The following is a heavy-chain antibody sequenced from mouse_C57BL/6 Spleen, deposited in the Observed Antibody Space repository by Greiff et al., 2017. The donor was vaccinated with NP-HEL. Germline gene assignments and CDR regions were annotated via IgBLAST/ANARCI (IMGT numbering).Heavy chain of an antibody. J-gene: IGHJ3*01. CDR1: GYTFTSYW. CDR3: ARGGDYDYLFAY. D-gene: IGHD2-4*01. CDR2: IDPSDSYT. V-gene: IGHV1-59*01. Sequence: QVQLQQPGAELVRPGTSVKLSCKASGYTFTSYWMHWVKQRPGQGLEWIGVIDPSDSYTNYNQKFKGKATLTVDTSSSTAYMQLSSLTSEDSAVYYCARGGDYDYLFAYWGQGTLVTVSA.